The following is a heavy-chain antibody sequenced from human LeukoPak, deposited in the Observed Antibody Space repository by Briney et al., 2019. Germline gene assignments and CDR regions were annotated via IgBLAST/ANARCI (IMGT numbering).Heavy chain of an antibody. V-gene: IGHV3-7*01. D-gene: IGHD3-10*01. J-gene: IGHJ4*02. Sequence: GGSLRLSCAASGFTFSSYWMSWVRQAPGKGLEWVANIKQDGSEKYYVDSVKGRFTISRVNAKNSLYLQMNSLRAEDTAVYYCARDVGGTWSYYNRAYYFDYWGQGTLVIVSS. CDR2: IKQDGSEK. CDR3: ARDVGGTWSYYNRAYYFDY. CDR1: GFTFSSYW.